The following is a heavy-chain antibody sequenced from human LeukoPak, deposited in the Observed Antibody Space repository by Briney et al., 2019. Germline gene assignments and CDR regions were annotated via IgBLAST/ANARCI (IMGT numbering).Heavy chain of an antibody. Sequence: PGGSLRLSCATSGFTFSSYAMGWVRQAPGKELEWVSAIIGSGDSTYYADCVKGRFTISRDNSKNTLYLQMNSLRAEDTAVYYCAKRYCSSTSCSYYYYYGLDVWGQGTTVTVSS. CDR1: GFTFSSYA. CDR2: IIGSGDST. J-gene: IGHJ6*02. D-gene: IGHD2-2*01. CDR3: AKRYCSSTSCSYYYYYGLDV. V-gene: IGHV3-23*01.